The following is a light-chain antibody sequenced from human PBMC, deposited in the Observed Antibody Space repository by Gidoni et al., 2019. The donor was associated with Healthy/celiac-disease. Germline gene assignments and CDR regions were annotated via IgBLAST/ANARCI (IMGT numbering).Light chain of an antibody. CDR1: QSVSSN. CDR2: GAS. CDR3: QQYNNGLT. J-gene: IGKJ4*01. Sequence: IVTTQSPATLSVSTGERATLTCRASQSVSSNLAWYQQKPGQAPRLLIYGASTRATGIPARFSGSGSGTEFTLTISSLQSEDFAVYYCQQYNNGLTFGGGTKVEIK. V-gene: IGKV3-15*01.